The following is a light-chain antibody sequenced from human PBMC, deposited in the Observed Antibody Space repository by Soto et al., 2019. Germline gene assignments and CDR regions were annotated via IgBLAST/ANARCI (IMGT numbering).Light chain of an antibody. V-gene: IGKV3-15*01. CDR1: QSISSN. Sequence: EIVLTPSPATLSVSPVESATLSCRASQSISSNLAWYQQKPGQSPRLLIYGASSRATGVPVRFSGSGSGVAFTLTISGLQSEDFAVYHCQQYNQWPGTFGQGTKVDIK. CDR2: GAS. J-gene: IGKJ1*01. CDR3: QQYNQWPGT.